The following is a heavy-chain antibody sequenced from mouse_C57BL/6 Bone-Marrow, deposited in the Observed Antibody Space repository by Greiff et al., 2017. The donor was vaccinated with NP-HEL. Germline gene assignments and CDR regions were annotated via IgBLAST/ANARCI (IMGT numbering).Heavy chain of an antibody. J-gene: IGHJ3*01. D-gene: IGHD2-4*01. V-gene: IGHV3-6*01. CDR1: GYSITSGYY. Sequence: EVKLQESGPGLVKPSQSLSLTCSVTGYSITSGYYWNWIRQFPGNKLEWMGYISYDGSNNYNPSLKNRISITRDTSKNQFFLKLKSVTTEDTATYYCATYDYDAWFAYWGKGTLVTVSA. CDR3: ATYDYDAWFAY. CDR2: ISYDGSN.